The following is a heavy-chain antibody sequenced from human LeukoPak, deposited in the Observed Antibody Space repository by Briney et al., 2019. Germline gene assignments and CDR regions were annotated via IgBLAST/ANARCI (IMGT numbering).Heavy chain of an antibody. Sequence: ASVNVSCKASGGTFSSYAISWVRQAPRQGLEWMGRIIPIFGTANYAQKFQGRVTIITDESTSTAYMELSSLRSEDTAVYYCARGSLRYFDWFIDYWGQGTLVTVSS. CDR2: IIPIFGTA. V-gene: IGHV1-69*05. D-gene: IGHD3-9*01. CDR1: GGTFSSYA. J-gene: IGHJ4*02. CDR3: ARGSLRYFDWFIDY.